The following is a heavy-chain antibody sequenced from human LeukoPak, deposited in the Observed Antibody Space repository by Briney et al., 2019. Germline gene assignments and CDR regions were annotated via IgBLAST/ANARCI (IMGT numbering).Heavy chain of an antibody. D-gene: IGHD6-19*01. V-gene: IGHV4-34*01. Sequence: KPSETLSLTCAVYGGSFSGYYWSWIRQPPGKGLEWIGEINHSGSTNYNPSLKSRVTISVDTSKNQFSLKLSSVTAADTAVYYCARRAVADPYYYYYGMDVWGQGTTVTVSS. J-gene: IGHJ6*02. CDR3: ARRAVADPYYYYYGMDV. CDR1: GGSFSGYY. CDR2: INHSGST.